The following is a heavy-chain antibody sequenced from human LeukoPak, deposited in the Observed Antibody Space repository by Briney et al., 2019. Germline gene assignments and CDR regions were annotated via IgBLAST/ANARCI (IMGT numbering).Heavy chain of an antibody. CDR2: IIPIFGTA. Sequence: ASVKVSCKASGGTFSSYAISWVRQAPGQGLEWMGGIIPIFGTANYAQKFQGRVTITTDESTGTAYMELSSLRSEDTAVYYCAGAYCGGDCYNYYYYYMDVWGKGTTVTVSS. J-gene: IGHJ6*03. CDR1: GGTFSSYA. V-gene: IGHV1-69*05. CDR3: AGAYCGGDCYNYYYYYMDV. D-gene: IGHD2-21*02.